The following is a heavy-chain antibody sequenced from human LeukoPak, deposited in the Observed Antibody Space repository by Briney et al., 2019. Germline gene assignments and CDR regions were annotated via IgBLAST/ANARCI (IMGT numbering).Heavy chain of an antibody. J-gene: IGHJ4*02. D-gene: IGHD5-24*01. Sequence: ASVKVSCKASRYTFTSYYMHWVRQAPGQGLEWMGIINPSGGSTSYAQKFQGRVTMTRDTSTSTVYMELSSLRSEDTAVYYCARDYSFRDGYNPLWGQGTLVTVSS. CDR3: ARDYSFRDGYNPL. V-gene: IGHV1-46*01. CDR2: INPSGGST. CDR1: RYTFTSYY.